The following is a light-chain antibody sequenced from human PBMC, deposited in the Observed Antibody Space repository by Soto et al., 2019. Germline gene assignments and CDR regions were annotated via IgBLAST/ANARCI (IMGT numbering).Light chain of an antibody. CDR3: QQYNNYPRT. V-gene: IGKV1-5*01. CDR2: DAS. J-gene: IGKJ1*01. Sequence: DIQMTQSPSALSASIVYRVTITCRSSESIRTWLACYQHKPGKAPKFLIYDASSLESGVPSRFSGSGSGTEFTLTISNLQPDDFATYFCQQYNNYPRTFGQGTKV. CDR1: ESIRTW.